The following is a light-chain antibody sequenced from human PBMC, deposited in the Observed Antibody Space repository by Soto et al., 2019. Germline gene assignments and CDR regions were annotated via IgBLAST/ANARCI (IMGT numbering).Light chain of an antibody. CDR2: DVA. V-gene: IGLV2-14*03. J-gene: IGLJ1*01. CDR1: SSDVGGSNF. CDR3: VSYTSSTTYV. Sequence: SVLTQPASVSDSPGQSITISCTGTSSDVGGSNFVSWYQQHPGKPPKLIIYDVANRPSGVSNRFSGSKSRSTASLIISRVLTEDEADYYCVSYTSSTTYVFGTGTKLTVL.